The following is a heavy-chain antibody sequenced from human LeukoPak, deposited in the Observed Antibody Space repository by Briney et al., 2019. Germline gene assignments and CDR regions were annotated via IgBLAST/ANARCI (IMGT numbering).Heavy chain of an antibody. V-gene: IGHV4-34*01. CDR3: ARGGQQQLSHGMDV. J-gene: IGHJ6*04. CDR2: INHSGST. CDR1: GGSFSGYY. Sequence: PSETLSLTCAVYGGSFSGYYWSWIRQPPGKGLEWIGEINHSGSTNYNPSLKSRVTISVDTSKNQFSLKLSSVTAADTAVYYCARGGQQQLSHGMDVWGRGTTVTVSS. D-gene: IGHD6-13*01.